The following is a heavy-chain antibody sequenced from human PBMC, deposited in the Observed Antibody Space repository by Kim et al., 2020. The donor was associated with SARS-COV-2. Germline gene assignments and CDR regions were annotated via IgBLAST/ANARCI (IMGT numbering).Heavy chain of an antibody. D-gene: IGHD2-15*01. CDR2: IYYSGST. Sequence: SETLSLTCTVSGGSISSYYWSWIRQPPGKGLEWIGYIYYSGSTNYNPSLKSRVTISVDTSKNQFSLKLSSVTAADTAVYYCARDFGIGYCSGGSCPIRWFDPCGQRTLVTVSS. CDR1: GGSISSYY. V-gene: IGHV4-59*01. CDR3: ARDFGIGYCSGGSCPIRWFDP. J-gene: IGHJ5*02.